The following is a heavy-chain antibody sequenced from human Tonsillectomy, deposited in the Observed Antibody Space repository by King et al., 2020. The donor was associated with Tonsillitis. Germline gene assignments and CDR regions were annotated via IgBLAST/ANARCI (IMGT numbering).Heavy chain of an antibody. D-gene: IGHD3-3*01. J-gene: IGHJ4*02. CDR3: AREESRTIFGSHTSAFDY. Sequence: VQLVESGGGLVKPGGSLRLSCAASGFTFSDNYMSWLRQSPGRGLQWVSYIRSRDSTIYYADSVKCRLTISRDNAKNSLYLQMNSLRAEDTAVYYCAREESRTIFGSHTSAFDYWGQGTLVTVSS. CDR1: GFTFSDNY. CDR2: IRSRDSTI. V-gene: IGHV3-11*01.